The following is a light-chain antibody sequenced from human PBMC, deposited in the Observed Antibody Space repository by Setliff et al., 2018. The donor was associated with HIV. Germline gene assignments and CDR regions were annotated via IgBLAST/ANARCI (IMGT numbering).Light chain of an antibody. V-gene: IGLV3-21*02. Sequence: LTQPPSVSVAPGETARITCGGTNIGSNGAHWYQKKPGRAPILVLYDDTDRPSGIPERFSGSNSGNTATLTISRVEAGDEADYYCQVWHTTSDHPGVFGTGTKVTVL. CDR3: QVWHTTSDHPGV. CDR1: NIGSNG. J-gene: IGLJ1*01. CDR2: DDT.